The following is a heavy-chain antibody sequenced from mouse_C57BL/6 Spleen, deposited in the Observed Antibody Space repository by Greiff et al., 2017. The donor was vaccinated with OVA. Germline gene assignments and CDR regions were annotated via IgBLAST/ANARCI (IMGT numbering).Heavy chain of an antibody. D-gene: IGHD2-1*01. J-gene: IGHJ2*01. CDR1: GYAFSSYW. CDR3: ARGFYYGNCLYYFDY. V-gene: IGHV1-80*01. Sequence: VQLQQSGAELVKPGASVKISCKASGYAFSSYWMNWVKQRPGQGLEWIGKIYPGDGDTNYNGKFKGKATLTADKSSSTAYMQLSSLTSEDSAVYFCARGFYYGNCLYYFDYWGQGTTLTVSS. CDR2: IYPGDGDT.